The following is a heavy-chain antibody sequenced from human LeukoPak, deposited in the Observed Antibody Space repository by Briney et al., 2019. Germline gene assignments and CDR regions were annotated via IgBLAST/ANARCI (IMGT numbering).Heavy chain of an antibody. CDR2: VKPTSGGP. J-gene: IGHJ4*02. D-gene: IGHD4-17*01. V-gene: IGHV1-2*02. CDR3: ARVGPYYGDYFFDY. CDR1: GFTFSNSF. Sequence: ASVKVSCKASGFTFSNSFIHWVRQGPGQGLEWMGWVKPTSGGPNYAQKFQGRVTMTRDTSISTAYMELSRLRSDDTAVYYCARVGPYYGDYFFDYWGQGTLVTVSS.